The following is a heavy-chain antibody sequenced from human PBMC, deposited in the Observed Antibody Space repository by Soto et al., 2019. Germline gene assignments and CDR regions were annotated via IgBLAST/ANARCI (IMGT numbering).Heavy chain of an antibody. CDR3: AIGSVVVMGAATGGLIY. D-gene: IGHD2-21*01. J-gene: IGHJ4*02. CDR2: IIPMFGTP. CDR1: GGTFSSHG. Sequence: QVQLVQSGAEVEKPGSSVKVSCKASGGTFSSHGITWVRQAPGQGLEWMGGIIPMFGTPKYAQRFQGRVSITADNSTTTAYMELSSLRSEDTAVYYCAIGSVVVMGAATGGLIYWGQGALVTVSS. V-gene: IGHV1-69*06.